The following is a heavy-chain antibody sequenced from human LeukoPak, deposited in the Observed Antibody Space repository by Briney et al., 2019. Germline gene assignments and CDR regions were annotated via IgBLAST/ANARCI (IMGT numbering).Heavy chain of an antibody. CDR3: ARVQVVTNAFDI. D-gene: IGHD2-21*02. V-gene: IGHV3-21*01. J-gene: IGHJ3*02. CDR1: GFTFSSYS. CDR2: ISSSSSYI. Sequence: GGFLRLSCAASGFTFSSYSMNWVRQAPGKGLEWISSISSSSSYIYYADSVKGRFTISRDNAKNSLYLQMNSLRAEDTAVYYCARVQVVTNAFDIWGQGTMVTVSS.